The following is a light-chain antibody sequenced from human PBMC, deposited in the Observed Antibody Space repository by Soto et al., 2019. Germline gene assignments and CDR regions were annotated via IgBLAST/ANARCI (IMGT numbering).Light chain of an antibody. CDR2: DVS. V-gene: IGLV2-14*01. J-gene: IGLJ1*01. Sequence: QSVLTQPASVSGSPVQSITISCTGTSSDVGAYKYVSWYQQHPGKAPKLMIYDVSNRPSGVSDRFSGSKSGNTASLTISGLQAEDEADYYCSSYTSSSTYVFGTGTKVTVL. CDR3: SSYTSSSTYV. CDR1: SSDVGAYKY.